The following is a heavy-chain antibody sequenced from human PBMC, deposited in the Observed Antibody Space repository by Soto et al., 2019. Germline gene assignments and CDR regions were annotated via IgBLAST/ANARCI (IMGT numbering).Heavy chain of an antibody. V-gene: IGHV4-61*01. CDR3: ARVKTYGYDY. D-gene: IGHD5-18*01. CDR2: IYYSGST. Sequence: PSETLSLTCTVSGGSVSSDNYYWSWVRQPPGKGLEWIGYIYYSGSTNYNPSLKSRVTISGDTSRNQLSLRLSSVTAADTAVYYCARVKTYGYDYWGQGTLVTVS. J-gene: IGHJ4*02. CDR1: GGSVSSDNYY.